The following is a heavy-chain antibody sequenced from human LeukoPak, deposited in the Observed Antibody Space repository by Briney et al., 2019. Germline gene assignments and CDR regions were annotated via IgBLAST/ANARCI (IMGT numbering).Heavy chain of an antibody. CDR3: ARHPYSNYWFDP. J-gene: IGHJ5*02. CDR1: VYSISSGYD. Sequence: PSETLSLTCAVSVYSISSGYDWGWIRQPPGKGLEWIGSIYHSGSTYYNPSLKSRVTISVDTSKNQFSLKLSSVTAADTAVYYCARHPYSNYWFDPWGQGTLVTVSS. CDR2: IYHSGST. D-gene: IGHD4-11*01. V-gene: IGHV4-38-2*01.